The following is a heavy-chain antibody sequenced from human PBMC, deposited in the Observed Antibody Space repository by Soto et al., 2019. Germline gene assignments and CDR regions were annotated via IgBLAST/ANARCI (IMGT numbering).Heavy chain of an antibody. V-gene: IGHV1-3*05. CDR3: ARVGGWYFLDY. CDR2: INAGNGNT. D-gene: IGHD6-19*01. CDR1: GYTFTSYA. Sequence: QVRLVQSGAEEKKPGASVKVSCKASGYTFTSYAMHWVRQAPGQRLEWMGWINAGNGNTKYSQKFQGRVTFTRDTSASTAYMELRSLRSEDTAVYYCARVGGWYFLDYWGQGTLVTVSS. J-gene: IGHJ4*02.